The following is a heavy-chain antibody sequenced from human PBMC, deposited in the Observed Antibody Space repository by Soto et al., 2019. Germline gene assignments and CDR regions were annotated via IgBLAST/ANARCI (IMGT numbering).Heavy chain of an antibody. V-gene: IGHV4-31*03. CDR1: GGSISSGGYY. J-gene: IGHJ6*03. CDR3: ARVGSYHYYMDV. Sequence: TSETLSLTCTVSGGSISSGGYYWSWIRQHPGKGLEWIGYIYYSGSTYYNPSLKSRVTISVDTSKNQFSLKLSSVTAADTAVYYCARVGSYHYYMDVWGKGTTVTVSS. CDR2: IYYSGST. D-gene: IGHD2-15*01.